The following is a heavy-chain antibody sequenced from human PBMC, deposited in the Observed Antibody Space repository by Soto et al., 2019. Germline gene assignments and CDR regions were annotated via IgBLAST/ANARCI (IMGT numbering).Heavy chain of an antibody. Sequence: HPGGSLRLSCAASGFTFSSCAMSWVRQAPGKGLEWVSGIGGSGDDTEYTDSVKGRFTISRDNSKNTLYLQMNSLRAEDTAVYYCAKPPRVPKGSGSYVDAFDIWGQGTMVTVSS. J-gene: IGHJ3*02. CDR1: GFTFSSCA. V-gene: IGHV3-23*01. CDR2: IGGSGDDT. D-gene: IGHD1-26*01. CDR3: AKPPRVPKGSGSYVDAFDI.